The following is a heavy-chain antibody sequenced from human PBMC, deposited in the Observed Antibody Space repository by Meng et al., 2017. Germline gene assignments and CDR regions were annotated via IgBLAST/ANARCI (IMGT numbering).Heavy chain of an antibody. J-gene: IGHJ4*02. CDR2: IYTSGGT. V-gene: IGHV4-61*02. CDR1: SGFMRSVSCS. Sequence: QLQHSVPGSVTPYHPLPLTCTCYSGFMRSVSCSGCWIRPPAGKGREWIGRIYTSGGTNYNPCLKSRVTISVAASKSQFSLELCFVTAADTAVDYCARDLGAYYEDSSGDSGGDYWGQGALVTVSS. CDR3: ARDLGAYYEDSSGDSGGDY. D-gene: IGHD3-22*01.